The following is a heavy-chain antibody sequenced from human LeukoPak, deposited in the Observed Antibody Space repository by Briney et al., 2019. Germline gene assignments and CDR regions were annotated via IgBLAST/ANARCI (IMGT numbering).Heavy chain of an antibody. V-gene: IGHV3-48*03. CDR3: ARDPGAMAYYSMDV. D-gene: IGHD5-18*01. Sequence: GGSLRLSCAASGFTFTSYEFNWVRQAPGRGLDWVSYISRSGTTQYYADSVKGRFTISRDNANNSLYLQMNSLTAEDTAVYYCARDPGAMAYYSMDVWGKGTTVTVSS. J-gene: IGHJ6*03. CDR2: ISRSGTTQ. CDR1: GFTFTSYE.